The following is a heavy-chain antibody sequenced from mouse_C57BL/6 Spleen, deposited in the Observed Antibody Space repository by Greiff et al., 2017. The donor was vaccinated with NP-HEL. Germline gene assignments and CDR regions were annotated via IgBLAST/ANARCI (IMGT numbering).Heavy chain of an antibody. V-gene: IGHV1-19*01. CDR1: GYTFTDYY. D-gene: IGHD2-5*01. CDR2: INPYNGGT. CDR3: ARGDHSNSMFAY. Sequence: VQLQQSGPVLVKPGASVKMSCKASGYTFTDYYMNWVKQSHGKSLEWIGVINPYNGGTSYNQKFKGKATLTVDKSSSTAYMELNSLTSEDSAVYYCARGDHSNSMFAYWGQGTLVTVSA. J-gene: IGHJ3*01.